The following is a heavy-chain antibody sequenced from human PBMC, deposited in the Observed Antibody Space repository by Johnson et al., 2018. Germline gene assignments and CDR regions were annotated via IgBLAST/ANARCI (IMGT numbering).Heavy chain of an antibody. CDR3: ARRGAYYYGSGTQGGMDV. D-gene: IGHD3-10*01. V-gene: IGHV5-51*01. J-gene: IGHJ6*02. CDR2: SSPGDSDT. Sequence: VQLVQSGAEVKKPGESLKISCKGSGYSFTSYWIAWVRQMPGKGLEWMGSSSPGDSDTRYSPSFQGQVTIPAAKAHSTAYRQWSSLKASETAMYYCARRGAYYYGSGTQGGMDVWGQGTTVTVSS. CDR1: GYSFTSYW.